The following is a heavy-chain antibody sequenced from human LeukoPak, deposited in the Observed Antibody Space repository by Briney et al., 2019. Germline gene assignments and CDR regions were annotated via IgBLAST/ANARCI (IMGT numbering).Heavy chain of an antibody. CDR3: ARGGYSYGFGYFDS. J-gene: IGHJ4*02. Sequence: GGSLGLSCAASGFTFGSYAMHWVRQAPGNGLEWVADISYAGSNNYYADSVKGRYTISRDNSKTTLYLQMNSLRAEDTAVYYCARGGYSYGFGYFDSWGQGTLVTVSS. CDR1: GFTFGSYA. CDR2: ISYAGSNN. V-gene: IGHV3-30*04. D-gene: IGHD5-18*01.